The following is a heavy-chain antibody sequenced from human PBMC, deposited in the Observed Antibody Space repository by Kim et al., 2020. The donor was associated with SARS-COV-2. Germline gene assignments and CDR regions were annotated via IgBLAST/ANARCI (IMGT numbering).Heavy chain of an antibody. V-gene: IGHV1-69*01. D-gene: IGHD2-15*01. Sequence: QGRVTITEDESTSTAYMELSSLRSEDTAVYYCASRSLGYCSGGSCYYFDYWGQGTLVTVSS. J-gene: IGHJ4*02. CDR3: ASRSLGYCSGGSCYYFDY.